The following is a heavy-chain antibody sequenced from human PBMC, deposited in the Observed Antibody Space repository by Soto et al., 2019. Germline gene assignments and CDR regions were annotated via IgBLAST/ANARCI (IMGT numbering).Heavy chain of an antibody. CDR3: VKGRDSGPLYYFDY. D-gene: IGHD2-21*01. Sequence: GGSLRLCCAASGFTFSRYTMTWVRQAPGRGLECVSVISDAGSYTNYADSLKGRFSVSRDNSKNTLYLQMNDLRAEDTAVYYCVKGRDSGPLYYFDYWGRGTLVTVSS. CDR2: ISDAGSYT. V-gene: IGHV3-23*01. CDR1: GFTFSRYT. J-gene: IGHJ4*02.